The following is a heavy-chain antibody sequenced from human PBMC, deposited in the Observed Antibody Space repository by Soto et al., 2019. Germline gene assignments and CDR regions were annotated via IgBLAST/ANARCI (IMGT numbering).Heavy chain of an antibody. CDR3: AAVPKSIAANY. J-gene: IGHJ4*02. CDR2: ISAYNGNT. CDR1: GYTFTSYG. Sequence: ASVKVSCKASGYTFTSYGISWVRQAPGQGLEWMGWISAYNGNTNYAQKFQERVTITRDMSTSTAYMELSSLRSEDTAVYYCAAVPKSIAANYWGQGTLVTVSS. V-gene: IGHV1-18*01. D-gene: IGHD6-6*01.